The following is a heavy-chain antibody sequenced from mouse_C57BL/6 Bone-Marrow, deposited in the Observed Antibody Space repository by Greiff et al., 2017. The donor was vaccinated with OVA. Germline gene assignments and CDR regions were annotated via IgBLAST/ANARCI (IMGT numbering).Heavy chain of an antibody. CDR1: GFTFSSYA. V-gene: IGHV5-4*03. CDR2: ISDGGSYT. J-gene: IGHJ1*03. Sequence: EVMLVASGGGLVKPGGSLKLSCAASGFTFSSYAMSWVRQTPEQRLEWVATISDGGSYTYYPDNVKGRFTISRDNAKNNLYLQMSHLKSEDTAMYYCASSSLLNFDVWGTGTTVTVSS. D-gene: IGHD1-1*01. CDR3: ASSSLLNFDV.